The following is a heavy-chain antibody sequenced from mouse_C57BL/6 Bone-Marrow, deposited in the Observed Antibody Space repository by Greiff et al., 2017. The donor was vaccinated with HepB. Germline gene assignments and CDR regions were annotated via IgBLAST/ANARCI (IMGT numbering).Heavy chain of an antibody. CDR2: INPSNGGT. D-gene: IGHD2-1*01. V-gene: IGHV1-53*01. CDR1: GYTFTSYW. J-gene: IGHJ2*01. CDR3: ARLGIYYGYVDY. Sequence: QVQLKQPGTELVKPGASVKLSCKASGYTFTSYWMHWVKQRPGQGLEWIGNINPSNGGTNYNEKFKSKATLTVDKSSSTAYMQLSSLTSEDSAVYYCARLGIYYGYVDYWGQGTTLTVSS.